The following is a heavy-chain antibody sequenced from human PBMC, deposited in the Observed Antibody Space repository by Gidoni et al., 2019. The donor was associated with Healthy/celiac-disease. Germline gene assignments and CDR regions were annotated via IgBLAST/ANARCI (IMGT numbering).Heavy chain of an antibody. D-gene: IGHD5-12*01. CDR2: IYSGGST. V-gene: IGHV3-53*01. CDR3: ASAGYSGYDYTFDY. J-gene: IGHJ4*02. CDR1: GFTVSSNY. Sequence: EVPLVESGGGLIQPGGSLRLSCAASGFTVSSNYMSWVRQAPGKGLEWVSVIYSGGSTYYADSVKGRFTISRDNSKNTLYLQMNSLRAEDTAVYYCASAGYSGYDYTFDYWGQGTLVTVSS.